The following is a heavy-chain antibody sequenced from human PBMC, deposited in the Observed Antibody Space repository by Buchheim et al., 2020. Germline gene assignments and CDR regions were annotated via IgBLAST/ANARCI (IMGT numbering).Heavy chain of an antibody. CDR2: FCSTGTT. V-gene: IGHV4-39*07. CDR1: GGSIDSRNYY. CDR3: ARDPYYYDNSGYKYFFDY. D-gene: IGHD3-22*01. J-gene: IGHJ4*02. Sequence: QLQLQESGPGLVKPSETLSLTCTVSGGSIDSRNYYWGWIRQPPGEGLEWIGTFCSTGTTYYNPSLKSRVPISVDTSKTHLSLKLSSVTAAYTAVYYCARDPYYYDNSGYKYFFDYWGQGIL.